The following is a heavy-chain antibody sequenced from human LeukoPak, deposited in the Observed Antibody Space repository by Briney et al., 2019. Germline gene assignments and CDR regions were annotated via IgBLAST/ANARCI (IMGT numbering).Heavy chain of an antibody. J-gene: IGHJ3*02. D-gene: IGHD2-8*02. CDR1: GGSIRTHY. Sequence: SETLSLTCTVSGGSIRTHYWSWIRQSAGKGLEWIGHMHVSGKTNYNPSLKSRVTISIDKSNYQVSLRLNSVTAADTAVYYCARTAITRFQFGEGGTAGVFDIWGQGTKVTVSS. CDR2: MHVSGKT. V-gene: IGHV4-4*07. CDR3: ARTAITRFQFGEGGTAGVFDI.